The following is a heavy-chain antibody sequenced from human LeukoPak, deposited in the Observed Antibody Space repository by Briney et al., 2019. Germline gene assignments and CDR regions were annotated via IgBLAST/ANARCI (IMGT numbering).Heavy chain of an antibody. V-gene: IGHV4-4*07. J-gene: IGHJ4*02. CDR3: ARDRGDYGGPDY. Sequence: AETLCLTCTASGCSISSFYLNWIRQAPGKGLEWVGRIYSSGSTNYNPSLKSRATISVDTSKNQCSLKVSSVTAADTAVYYCARDRGDYGGPDYWGQGTLVTVSS. D-gene: IGHD4-23*01. CDR1: GCSISSFY. CDR2: IYSSGST.